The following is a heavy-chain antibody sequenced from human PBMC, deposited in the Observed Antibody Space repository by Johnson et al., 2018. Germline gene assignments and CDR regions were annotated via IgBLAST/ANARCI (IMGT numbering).Heavy chain of an antibody. J-gene: IGHJ3*02. CDR1: GFTFSSYG. Sequence: QVQLQESGGGVVQPGRSLRLSCAASGFTFSSYGMHWVRQAPGKGLEWVAVISYDGSNKYYADSVKGRFTISRDNSKNTLYLQMNSLRAEDTAVYYCACTTGTTRGYAFDIWGQGTMVTVSS. CDR3: ACTTGTTRGYAFDI. V-gene: IGHV3-30*03. CDR2: ISYDGSNK. D-gene: IGHD4-17*01.